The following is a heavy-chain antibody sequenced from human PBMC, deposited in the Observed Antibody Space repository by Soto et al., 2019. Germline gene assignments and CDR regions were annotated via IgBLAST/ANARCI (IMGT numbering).Heavy chain of an antibody. CDR3: TSKTILARPAY. V-gene: IGHV3-23*01. J-gene: IGHJ4*02. Sequence: GGSLRLSCAASGFTFSSYAMSWVRQAPGKGLEWVSAISGSGGSTYYADSVKGRFTISRDNSKNTLYLQMNSLRAEDTALYYCTSKTILARPAYWGQGTLVTVSS. D-gene: IGHD6-6*01. CDR2: ISGSGGST. CDR1: GFTFSSYA.